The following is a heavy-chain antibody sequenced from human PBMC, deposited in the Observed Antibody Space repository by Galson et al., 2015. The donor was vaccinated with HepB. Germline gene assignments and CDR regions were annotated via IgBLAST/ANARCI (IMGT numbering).Heavy chain of an antibody. Sequence: CAISGDSVSSNSAAWNWIRQSPSRGLEWLGRTYYRSKWYNDYAVSVKSRITINPDTSKNHFSLQLNSVTPEDTAVYYCARGWYSSSWLIDCWGQETLVTVSS. J-gene: IGHJ4*02. D-gene: IGHD6-13*01. CDR3: ARGWYSSSWLIDC. V-gene: IGHV6-1*01. CDR2: TYYRSKWYN. CDR1: GDSVSSNSAA.